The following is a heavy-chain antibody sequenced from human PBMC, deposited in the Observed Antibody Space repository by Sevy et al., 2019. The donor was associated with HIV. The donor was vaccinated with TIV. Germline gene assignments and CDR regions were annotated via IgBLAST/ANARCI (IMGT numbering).Heavy chain of an antibody. CDR2: TYYRSTWYN. CDR1: GDSVSSNSAA. V-gene: IGHV6-1*01. J-gene: IGHJ5*02. Sequence: QSQTLSLTCAISGDSVSSNSAAWNWIRQSPSRGLEWLGRTYYRSTWYNDYAVSVKSRITINPDTSKNQFSLQLNSVTPEDTAVYYCARVPKVTGWFDPWGQGTLVTVSS. D-gene: IGHD2-21*02. CDR3: ARVPKVTGWFDP.